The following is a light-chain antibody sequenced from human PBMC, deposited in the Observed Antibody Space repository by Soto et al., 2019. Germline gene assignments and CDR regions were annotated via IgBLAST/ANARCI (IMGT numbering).Light chain of an antibody. CDR2: EVN. V-gene: IGLV2-14*01. J-gene: IGLJ1*01. Sequence: QSVLTQPASVSGSAGQSSTISCTGTSSDVGAYKYVSWYQQYPGKAPKLMIYEVNNRPSGVSNRFSGSKSGNTASLTISGLQAEDEADYYCSSYTGSRTLVFGTGTKVTVL. CDR1: SSDVGAYKY. CDR3: SSYTGSRTLV.